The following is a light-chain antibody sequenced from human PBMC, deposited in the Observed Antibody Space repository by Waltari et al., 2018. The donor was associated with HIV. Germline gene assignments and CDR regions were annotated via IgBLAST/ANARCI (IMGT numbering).Light chain of an antibody. Sequence: AIHLTQSPSSLSASIGDTVTITCRASQGIRSALAWYQQRPGNPPRLLIYDVSRLQNGVPSRFSGTGYGTDFTLTINSVQPEDLATYYCQQFSSYPWTFGQGTKVDLK. CDR2: DVS. CDR3: QQFSSYPWT. V-gene: IGKV1-13*02. CDR1: QGIRSA. J-gene: IGKJ1*01.